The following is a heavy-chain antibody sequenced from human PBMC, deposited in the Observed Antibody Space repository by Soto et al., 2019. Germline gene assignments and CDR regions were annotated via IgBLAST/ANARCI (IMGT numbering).Heavy chain of an antibody. CDR2: INSDGSST. J-gene: IGHJ6*02. Sequence: EVQLVESGGGLVQPGGSLRLSCAASVFTFSSYWMHWVRQAPGKGLVWVSRINSDGSSTSYADSVKGRFTISRDNANNTLYLQMNSLRSEDTAVYYCARATYYYDSSGDYDYYYGMYVCCQGATVTV. CDR3: ARATYYYDSSGDYDYYYGMYV. D-gene: IGHD3-22*01. CDR1: VFTFSSYW. V-gene: IGHV3-74*01.